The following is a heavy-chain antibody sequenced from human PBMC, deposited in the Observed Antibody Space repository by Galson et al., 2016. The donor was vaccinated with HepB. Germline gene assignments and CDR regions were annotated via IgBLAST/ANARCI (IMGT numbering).Heavy chain of an antibody. V-gene: IGHV3-23*01. D-gene: IGHD1-26*01. CDR1: GLTISSHD. J-gene: IGHJ4*02. CDR2: FIRGGST. Sequence: SLRLSCAASGLTISSHDMSWVRQAPGKGLEWVSAFIRGGSTHYADSVKGRFTISRDNSKSTLYLQMNSLRVEDTALYYCATDLNAGQWVWGQGTLVTVSS. CDR3: ATDLNAGQWV.